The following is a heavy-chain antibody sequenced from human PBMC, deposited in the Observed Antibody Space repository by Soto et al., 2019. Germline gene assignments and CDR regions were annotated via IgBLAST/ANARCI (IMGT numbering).Heavy chain of an antibody. CDR1: GDSIKTHY. J-gene: IGHJ4*01. D-gene: IGHD2-2*03. CDR3: ASGWMAAFDN. CDR2: IYYSGST. Sequence: PSETLSLTCNVTGDSIKTHYWSWIRQAPGKGLEWIGYIYYSGSTLYNPSLKRRVTISADTAKNQFSLRLTSLTAADTAVYYCASGWMAAFDNWGHGTLVTVSS. V-gene: IGHV4-59*11.